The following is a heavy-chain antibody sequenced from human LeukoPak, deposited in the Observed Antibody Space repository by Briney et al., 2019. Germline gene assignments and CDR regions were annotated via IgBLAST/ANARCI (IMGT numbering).Heavy chain of an antibody. V-gene: IGHV3-23*01. J-gene: IGHJ4*02. CDR2: ISDSGGST. CDR1: GFTFGSYV. CDR3: AKVYSSNYFDY. D-gene: IGHD6-13*01. Sequence: GGSLRLSCAASGFTFGSYVMSWVRQAPGKGLEWVSAISDSGGSTYYADSVKGRFTISRDNSKNALYLQMNSLRAEDTAVYYCAKVYSSNYFDYWGQGTLVTVSS.